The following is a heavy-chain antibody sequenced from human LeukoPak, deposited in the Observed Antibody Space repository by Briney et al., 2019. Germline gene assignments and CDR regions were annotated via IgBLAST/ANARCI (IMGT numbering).Heavy chain of an antibody. D-gene: IGHD5-18*01. Sequence: GGSLRLSCAASGFTFTNYGMSWVRQAPGKGPEWVSAVSGGGGTTYYAGSVRGRFTISRDNSKNTLYLQMNSLRADDTAVYYCAREEGYIYGLLDFWGQGVLVTVSS. J-gene: IGHJ4*02. CDR1: GFTFTNYG. CDR3: AREEGYIYGLLDF. CDR2: VSGGGGTT. V-gene: IGHV3-23*01.